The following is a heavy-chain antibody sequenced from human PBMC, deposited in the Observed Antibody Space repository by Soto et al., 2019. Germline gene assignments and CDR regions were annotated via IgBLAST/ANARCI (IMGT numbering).Heavy chain of an antibody. CDR3: TTDPTTVLRFLEWLPEGLDY. CDR2: IKSKTDGGTT. D-gene: IGHD3-3*01. Sequence: EVQLVESGGGLVKPGGSLRLSCAASGFTFSNAWMNWVRQAPGKGLEWVGRIKSKTDGGTTDYAAPVKGRFTISRDDSKNTLYLQMNSLKTEDTAVYYCTTDPTTVLRFLEWLPEGLDYWGQGTLVTVSS. J-gene: IGHJ4*02. CDR1: GFTFSNAW. V-gene: IGHV3-15*07.